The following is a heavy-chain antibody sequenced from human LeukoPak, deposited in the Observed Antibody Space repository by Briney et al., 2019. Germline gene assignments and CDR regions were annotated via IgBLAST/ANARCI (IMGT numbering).Heavy chain of an antibody. CDR3: ARHIRPSGWLQSLRAGRFDY. CDR1: GGSISSSSYY. J-gene: IGHJ4*02. D-gene: IGHD5-24*01. Sequence: PSETLSLTCTVSGGSISSSSYYWGWIRQPPGKGLEWIGSIYYSGSTYYNPSLKSRVTISVDTSKNQFSLKLSSVTAADMAVYYCARHIRPSGWLQSLRAGRFDYWGQGTLVTVSS. V-gene: IGHV4-39*01. CDR2: IYYSGST.